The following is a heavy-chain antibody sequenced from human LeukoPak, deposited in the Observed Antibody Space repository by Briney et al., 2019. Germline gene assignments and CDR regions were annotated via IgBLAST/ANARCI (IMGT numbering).Heavy chain of an antibody. V-gene: IGHV1-8*02. CDR1: GYTFTGYY. D-gene: IGHD3-10*01. CDR2: MNPNSGNT. CDR3: ARRGRDKAEYAPGSYDRSWGY. J-gene: IGHJ1*01. Sequence: VASVKVSCKASGYTFTGYYMHWVRQAPGQGLEWMGWMNPNSGNTGYAQKFQGRVTMTRNTSISTAYMELSSLRSEDTAVYYCARRGRDKAEYAPGSYDRSWGYWGQGTLVTVSS.